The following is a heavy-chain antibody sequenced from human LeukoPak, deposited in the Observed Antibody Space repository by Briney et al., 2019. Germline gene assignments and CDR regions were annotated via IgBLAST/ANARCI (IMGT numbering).Heavy chain of an antibody. D-gene: IGHD1-26*01. J-gene: IGHJ4*02. CDR1: GGSISSFY. Sequence: SETLSLTCTVSGGSISSFYWSWIRQPPGKGLEWIGYIYYSGSTNYNPSLKSRVIVSVDASKNQFSLKLSSVTAADTAVYYCARGSYHELSSFDYWGQGTLVTVSS. V-gene: IGHV4-59*01. CDR3: ARGSYHELSSFDY. CDR2: IYYSGST.